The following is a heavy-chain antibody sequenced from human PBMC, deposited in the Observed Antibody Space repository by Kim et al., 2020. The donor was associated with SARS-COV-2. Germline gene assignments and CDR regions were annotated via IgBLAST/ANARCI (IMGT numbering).Heavy chain of an antibody. CDR3: AREWDY. J-gene: IGHJ4*02. Sequence: SSSSYIYYADSVKGRFTISRDNAKNSLYLQMNSLRAEDTAVYYCAREWDYWGQGTLVTVSS. V-gene: IGHV3-21*01. CDR2: SSSSYI.